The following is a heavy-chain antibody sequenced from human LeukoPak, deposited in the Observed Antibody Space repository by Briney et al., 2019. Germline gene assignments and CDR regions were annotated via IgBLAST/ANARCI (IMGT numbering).Heavy chain of an antibody. CDR1: GGSFSGYW. CDR2: INHRGST. J-gene: IGHJ4*02. CDR3: ARGPPLNPGDFDSSGYYYFDY. V-gene: IGHV4-34*01. Sequence: SETLSLTCAVYGGSFSGYWWSWVRLPPGKGLEWIGEINHRGSTNYNPSLKSRVAIAVDTSKIQFSLKLSSVTAADTAVYYCARGPPLNPGDFDSSGYYYFDYWGLGTLVTVSS. D-gene: IGHD3-22*01.